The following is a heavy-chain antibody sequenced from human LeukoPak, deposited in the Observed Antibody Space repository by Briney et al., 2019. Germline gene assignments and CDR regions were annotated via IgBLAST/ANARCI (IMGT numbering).Heavy chain of an antibody. CDR1: GFISSSYW. V-gene: IGHV3-74*01. CDR2: INGGGSTT. J-gene: IGHJ4*02. D-gene: IGHD3-10*01. Sequence: GGSLRLSCTASGFISSSYWMHWVRQVPGKGLVWVSRINGGGSTTNYADSVKGRVTIARDNAKNTVYLQMNSLRAEDTAVYYCARVKTLWFGPTFDYWGQGTLVTVSS. CDR3: ARVKTLWFGPTFDY.